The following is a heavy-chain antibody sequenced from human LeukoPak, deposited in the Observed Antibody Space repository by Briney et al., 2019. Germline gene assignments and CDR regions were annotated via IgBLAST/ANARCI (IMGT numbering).Heavy chain of an antibody. Sequence: GGSLRLSCAASGFTCSSYAMSWVRQAPGKGLEWVAVISYDGSNKYYADSVKGRFTISRDNSKNTLYLQMNSLRAEDTAVYYCARDPARIAAMIDYWGQGTLVTVSS. D-gene: IGHD6-6*01. CDR1: GFTCSSYA. CDR2: ISYDGSNK. J-gene: IGHJ4*02. V-gene: IGHV3-30*01. CDR3: ARDPARIAAMIDY.